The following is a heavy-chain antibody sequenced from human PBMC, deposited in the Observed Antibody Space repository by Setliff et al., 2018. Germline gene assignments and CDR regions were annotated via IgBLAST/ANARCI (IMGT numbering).Heavy chain of an antibody. D-gene: IGHD3-3*01. CDR3: ARVGYAYNFWSGYSMKNAFDI. Sequence: PGGSLRLSCAASGFTFIDYYMNWIRQTPRKGLEWISHIDPRGSPVDYVDSVKGRFTISRDNTKNLVYLQMDSLRADDTAVYYCARVGYAYNFWSGYSMKNAFDIWGQGTMVTVSS. CDR1: GFTFIDYY. J-gene: IGHJ3*02. CDR2: IDPRGSPV. V-gene: IGHV3-11*01.